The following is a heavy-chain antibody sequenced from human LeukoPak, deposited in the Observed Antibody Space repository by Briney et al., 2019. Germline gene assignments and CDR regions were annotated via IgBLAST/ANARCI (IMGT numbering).Heavy chain of an antibody. J-gene: IGHJ4*02. CDR2: INSEGSST. V-gene: IGHV3-74*01. Sequence: PGGSLRLSCAASGFTFSSHWMHWVRQVPGKGLVWASRINSEGSSTSYADSVKGRFTISRDNAKNTLYLQMNSLRAEDTAVYYCARDHGDYWGQGTLVTVSS. CDR3: ARDHGDY. CDR1: GFTFSSHW.